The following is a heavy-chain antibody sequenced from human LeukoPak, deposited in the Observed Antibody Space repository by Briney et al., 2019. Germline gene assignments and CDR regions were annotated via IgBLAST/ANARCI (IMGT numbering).Heavy chain of an antibody. Sequence: GASVKVSCKASGYTFNSYGINWVRQAPGQGLEWMGWISVYNGQTNYAHKFQGRVTMTTDTSTRTVYTELRSLRSDDTAVYYCARDSGWKLQNFYFDPWGREPWSPSPQ. CDR1: GYTFNSYG. CDR2: ISVYNGQT. J-gene: IGHJ4*02. D-gene: IGHD4-23*01. CDR3: ARDSGWKLQNFYFDP. V-gene: IGHV1-18*01.